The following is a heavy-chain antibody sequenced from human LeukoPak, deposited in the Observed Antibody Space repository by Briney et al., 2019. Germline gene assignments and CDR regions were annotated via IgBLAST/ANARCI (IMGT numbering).Heavy chain of an antibody. J-gene: IGHJ5*02. Sequence: GGSLRLSCAASGFTFSSYSMNWARQAPGKGLEWVSSISSSSYIYYADSVKGRFTISRDNAKNSLYLQMNSLRAEDTAVYYCARDVSLAAAGANWFDPWGQGTLVTVSS. D-gene: IGHD6-13*01. CDR2: ISSSSYI. CDR3: ARDVSLAAAGANWFDP. V-gene: IGHV3-21*01. CDR1: GFTFSSYS.